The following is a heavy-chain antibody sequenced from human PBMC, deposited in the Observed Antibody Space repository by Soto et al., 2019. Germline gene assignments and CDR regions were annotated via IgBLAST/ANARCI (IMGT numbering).Heavy chain of an antibody. CDR3: ARAKYYYAYHTGGWFDP. Sequence: EVQLVESGGGLVKPGGSLRLSCAASGFTFSSYSMNWVRQAPGKGLEWVSSISSSSSYIYYADSVKGRCTSSRDNAKNSLYLQMNSMRAEDTAVYYCARAKYYYAYHTGGWFDPWGQGTLVTVSS. CDR2: ISSSSSYI. D-gene: IGHD3-10*01. V-gene: IGHV3-21*01. J-gene: IGHJ5*02. CDR1: GFTFSSYS.